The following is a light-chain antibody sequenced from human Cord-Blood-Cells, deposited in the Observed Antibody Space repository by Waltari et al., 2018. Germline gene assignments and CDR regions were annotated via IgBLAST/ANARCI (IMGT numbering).Light chain of an antibody. CDR1: QSVSSN. Sequence: EIVMTQSPDTLSVSPGVRATLSCRASQSVSSNLAWYQQKPGQAPRRLIYGAATRATGIPARFIGSGSGTEFTLTISSLLSEDFAVYYCQQYNNWPPFTFGPGTKVDIK. CDR3: QQYNNWPPFT. CDR2: GAA. V-gene: IGKV3-15*01. J-gene: IGKJ3*01.